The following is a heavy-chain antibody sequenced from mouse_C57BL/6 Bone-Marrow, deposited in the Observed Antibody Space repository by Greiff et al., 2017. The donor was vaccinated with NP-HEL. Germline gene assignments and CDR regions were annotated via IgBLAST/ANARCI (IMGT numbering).Heavy chain of an antibody. CDR2: INPGSGGT. D-gene: IGHD2-2*01. J-gene: IGHJ3*01. V-gene: IGHV1-54*01. Sequence: VKLQESGAELVRPGTSVKVSCKASGYAFTNYLIEWVKQRPGQGLEWIGVINPGSGGTNYNEKFKGKATLTADKSSSTAYMQLSSLTSEDSAVYFCARFGYDGDWGQGTLVTVSA. CDR1: GYAFTNYL. CDR3: ARFGYDGD.